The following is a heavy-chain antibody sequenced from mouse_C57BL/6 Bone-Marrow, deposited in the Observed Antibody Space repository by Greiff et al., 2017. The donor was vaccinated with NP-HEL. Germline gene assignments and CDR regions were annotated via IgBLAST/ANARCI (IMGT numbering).Heavy chain of an antibody. CDR2: IYPNNGGN. Sequence: EVQLQQSGPELVKPGASVKMSCKASGYTFTDYYMHWVKQSPGKSLEWIGYIYPNNGGNGYNQKFKGKATLTVDKSSSTAYMELRSLTSEDSAVYYCAREGNDYGYAMDYWGQGTSVTVSS. CDR3: AREGNDYGYAMDY. J-gene: IGHJ4*01. CDR1: GYTFTDYY. D-gene: IGHD2-4*01. V-gene: IGHV1-34*01.